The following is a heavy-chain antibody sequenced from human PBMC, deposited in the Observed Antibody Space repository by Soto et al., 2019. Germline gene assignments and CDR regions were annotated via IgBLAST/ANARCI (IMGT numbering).Heavy chain of an antibody. D-gene: IGHD5-12*01. CDR2: IYWNDDK. J-gene: IGHJ6*02. CDR3: AHKPYTGPEGGMDV. CDR1: GFSLSTSGVG. V-gene: IGHV2-5*01. Sequence: SGPTLVNPTQTLTLTCTFSGFSLSTSGVGVGWIRQPPGKALEWLALIYWNDDKRYSPSLKSRLTITKDTSKNQVVLTMTNMDPVDTATYYCAHKPYTGPEGGMDVWGQGTTVTVSS.